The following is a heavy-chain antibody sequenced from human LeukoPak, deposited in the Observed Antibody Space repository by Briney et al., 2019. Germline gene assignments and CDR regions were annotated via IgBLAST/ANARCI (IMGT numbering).Heavy chain of an antibody. CDR2: ISGSGNSD. Sequence: GGSLRLSCAASGFTFRTYAMSWVRQAPGKGLEWISGISGSGNSDYYADSVKGRFTVSRDSSKRTLYLQMNSLRVEDTAVYYCAKDQVVGAPNFFEYWGQGTLVTVSS. J-gene: IGHJ4*02. V-gene: IGHV3-23*01. CDR1: GFTFRTYA. CDR3: AKDQVVGAPNFFEY. D-gene: IGHD1-26*01.